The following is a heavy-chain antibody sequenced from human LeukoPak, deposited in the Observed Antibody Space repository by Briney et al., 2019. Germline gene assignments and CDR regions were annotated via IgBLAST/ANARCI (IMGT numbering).Heavy chain of an antibody. J-gene: IGHJ4*02. CDR2: VFPADSDT. D-gene: IGHD6-13*01. Sequence: GESLKISCRASGYSFTTYWIGWVRQMPGKGLEWMGVVFPADSDTRYSPSFQGQVTISADKSISTAYLQWSSLKASDTAMYYCASVYSSTSWDYWGQGTLVTVSS. CDR3: ASVYSSTSWDY. CDR1: GYSFTTYW. V-gene: IGHV5-51*01.